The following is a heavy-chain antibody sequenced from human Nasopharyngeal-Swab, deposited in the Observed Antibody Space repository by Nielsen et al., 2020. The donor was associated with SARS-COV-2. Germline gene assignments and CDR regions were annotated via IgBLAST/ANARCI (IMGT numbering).Heavy chain of an antibody. D-gene: IGHD2-21*01. CDR1: GFTFSSYA. CDR2: ISGSGGST. J-gene: IGHJ4*02. Sequence: GESLKISCAASGFTFSSYAMSWVRQAPGKGPEWVSAISGSGGSTYYADSVKGRFTISRDNSKNTLYLQMNSLRAEDTAVYYCVKGPPAVIHYFDYWGQGTLVTVSS. CDR3: VKGPPAVIHYFDY. V-gene: IGHV3-23*01.